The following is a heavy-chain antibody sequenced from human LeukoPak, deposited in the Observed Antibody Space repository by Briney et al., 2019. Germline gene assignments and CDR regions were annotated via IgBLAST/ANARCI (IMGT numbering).Heavy chain of an antibody. V-gene: IGHV3-23*01. CDR2: ISGSGGST. Sequence: PGGSLRLSCAASGFTFSLYAMSWVRQAPGKGLEWVSAISGSGGSTYYADSVKGRFTISRDNSKNTLYLQMNSLRAEDTAVYYCAKSITMIVVVPYYFDYWGQGTLVTVSS. CDR1: GFTFSLYA. J-gene: IGHJ4*02. CDR3: AKSITMIVVVPYYFDY. D-gene: IGHD3-22*01.